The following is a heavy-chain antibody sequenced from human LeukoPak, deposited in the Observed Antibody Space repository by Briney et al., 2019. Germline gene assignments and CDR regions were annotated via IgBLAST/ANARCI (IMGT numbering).Heavy chain of an antibody. J-gene: IGHJ4*02. CDR2: INPNSGGT. Sequence: ASVKVSCKASGYTFTSYYMHWVRQAPGQGREWMGWINPNSGGTNYAQKFQGRVTMTRDTSISTAYMELSRLRSDDTAVYYCARDRNYMVRGVITPGYWGQGTLVTVSS. D-gene: IGHD3-10*01. CDR3: ARDRNYMVRGVITPGY. CDR1: GYTFTSYY. V-gene: IGHV1-2*02.